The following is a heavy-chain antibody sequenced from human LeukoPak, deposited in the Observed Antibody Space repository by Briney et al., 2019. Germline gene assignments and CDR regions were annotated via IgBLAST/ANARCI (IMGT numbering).Heavy chain of an antibody. J-gene: IGHJ4*02. CDR2: ISYDGSNK. D-gene: IGHD1-26*01. CDR3: ARAWDSQEPPQFDY. Sequence: GGSLRLSCAASGFTFSSYGMPRVRQAPGKGLEWVAVISYDGSNKYYADSVKGRFTISRDNSKNTLYLQMNSLRAEDTAVHYCARAWDSQEPPQFDYWGQGTLVTVSS. CDR1: GFTFSSYG. V-gene: IGHV3-30*03.